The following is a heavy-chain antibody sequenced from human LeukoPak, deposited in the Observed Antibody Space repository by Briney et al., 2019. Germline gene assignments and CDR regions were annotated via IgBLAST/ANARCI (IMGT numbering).Heavy chain of an antibody. CDR1: GGSISSGDYY. J-gene: IGHJ4*02. CDR3: ARHQRVTIFGVDYRPD. Sequence: SQTLSLTCTVSGGSISSGDYYWSWIRQPPGKGLEWIGSIYHSGSTYYNPSLKSRVTISVDTSKNQFSLKLSSVTAADTAVYYCARHQRVTIFGVDYRPDWGQGTLVTVSS. V-gene: IGHV4-39*01. D-gene: IGHD3-3*01. CDR2: IYHSGST.